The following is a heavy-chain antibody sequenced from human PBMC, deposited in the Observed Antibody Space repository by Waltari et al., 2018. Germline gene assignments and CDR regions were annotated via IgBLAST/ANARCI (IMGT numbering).Heavy chain of an antibody. CDR2: VYSSVST. CDR1: GGSISSRSYY. D-gene: IGHD6-19*01. Sequence: QVQLQESGPGLVKPSQTLSFPCTFSGGSISSRSYYWSWVRQPPGKGLEWIGYVYSSVSTYYNPSLMTRVDISKHTSTNQFSLKLTAVTAADTAVYYCARVTAVTGTGGMDVWGQGTTVIVSS. V-gene: IGHV4-30-4*01. CDR3: ARVTAVTGTGGMDV. J-gene: IGHJ6*02.